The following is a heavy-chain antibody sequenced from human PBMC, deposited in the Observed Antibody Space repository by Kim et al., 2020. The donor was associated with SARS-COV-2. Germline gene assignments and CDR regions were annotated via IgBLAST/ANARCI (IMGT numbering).Heavy chain of an antibody. J-gene: IGHJ4*02. Sequence: GGSLRLSCAASGFTFSSYAMHWVRQAPGKGLEWVAVISYDGSNKYYADSVKGRFTISRDNSKNTLYLQMNSLRAEDTAVYYCARDGLGSGWYWVDYWGQGTLVTVSS. CDR3: ARDGLGSGWYWVDY. CDR1: GFTFSSYA. CDR2: ISYDGSNK. V-gene: IGHV3-30-3*01. D-gene: IGHD6-19*01.